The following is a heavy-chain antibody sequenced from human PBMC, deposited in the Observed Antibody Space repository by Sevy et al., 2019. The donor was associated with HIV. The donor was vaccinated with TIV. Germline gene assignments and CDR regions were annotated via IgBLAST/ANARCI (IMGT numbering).Heavy chain of an antibody. CDR2: ISAYNDNT. J-gene: IGHJ4*02. V-gene: IGHV1-18*04. D-gene: IGHD3-22*01. Sequence: ASVKVSCKASGYTFTSYGISWVRQAPGQGLERMGWISAYNDNTNYAQKLQGRVTVTTDTLTNTAYMELRSLRSDDTAVYYCARDYYDNSGPGVFDNWGQGTLVTVSS. CDR1: GYTFTSYG. CDR3: ARDYYDNSGPGVFDN.